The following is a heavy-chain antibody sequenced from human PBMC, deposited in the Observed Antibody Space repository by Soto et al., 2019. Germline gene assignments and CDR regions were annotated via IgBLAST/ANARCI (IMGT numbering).Heavy chain of an antibody. CDR3: AKLFPLRFLGIDY. D-gene: IGHD3-3*01. Sequence: EVQLLESGGGLVQPGGSLRLSCAASGFTFSSYAMSWVRQAPGKGLEWVSAISGSGGSTYYADSVKGRYTISRDNSNNTLYLQMNSLRAEDTAVYYCAKLFPLRFLGIDYWGQGTLVTVSS. J-gene: IGHJ4*02. V-gene: IGHV3-23*01. CDR2: ISGSGGST. CDR1: GFTFSSYA.